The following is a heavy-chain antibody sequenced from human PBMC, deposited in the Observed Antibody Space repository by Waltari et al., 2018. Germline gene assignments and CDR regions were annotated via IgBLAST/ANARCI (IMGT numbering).Heavy chain of an antibody. D-gene: IGHD2-2*01. Sequence: EVQLVESGGGLVQPGGSLRLSCAASGFTFSSYSMNWVRQAPGKGLEWVSYISSSSSTIYYADSGKGRFTISRDNAKNSLYLQMNSLRAEDTAVYYCARPDIVVVPAAKSGSYYYYYYMDVWGKGTTVTISS. CDR1: GFTFSSYS. J-gene: IGHJ6*03. V-gene: IGHV3-48*04. CDR2: ISSSSSTI. CDR3: ARPDIVVVPAAKSGSYYYYYYMDV.